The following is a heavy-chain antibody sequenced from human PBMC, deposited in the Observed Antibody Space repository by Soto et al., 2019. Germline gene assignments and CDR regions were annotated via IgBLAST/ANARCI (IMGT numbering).Heavy chain of an antibody. J-gene: IGHJ4*02. CDR3: AKGPAQARNADVGPLDY. D-gene: IGHD1-1*01. CDR1: GFSFSSLW. V-gene: IGHV3-74*01. Sequence: PXXSLRLSFATSGFSFSSLWMHWVLQVPGRGLMWVSRIKSDGRSRDYADAVKGRFTVSRDDAKNTIYLEMIRLRVEETAVYYCAKGPAQARNADVGPLDYWGQGTLVTVS. CDR2: IKSDGRSR.